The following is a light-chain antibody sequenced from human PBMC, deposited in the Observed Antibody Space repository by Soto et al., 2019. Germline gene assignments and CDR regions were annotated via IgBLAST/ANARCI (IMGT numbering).Light chain of an antibody. Sequence: EIVLTQSPATLSVSPGERATLSCRASQSVNSNLTWYQQKPGQAPRLLIYGASTRAAGIPARFSGTGSGTDFTLTISSLQSEDFATYYCQHYNSYSEAFGQGTKVELK. J-gene: IGKJ1*01. V-gene: IGKV3-15*01. CDR2: GAS. CDR1: QSVNSN. CDR3: QHYNSYSEA.